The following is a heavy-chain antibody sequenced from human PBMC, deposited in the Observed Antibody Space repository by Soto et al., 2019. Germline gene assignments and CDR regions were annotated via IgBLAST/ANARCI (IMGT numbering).Heavy chain of an antibody. CDR1: GHSMSNTDYF. D-gene: IGHD3-22*01. V-gene: IGHV4-39*01. Sequence: SETLSLTCTVSGHSMSNTDYFWGWIRQTPWSDLQWIGSLFYTGHTYYNPSLLSRVTISADTSKNQFFLRLTSVTAADTAVYYCARLGDYYQAFDYWGHGALVTVSS. J-gene: IGHJ4*01. CDR3: ARLGDYYQAFDY. CDR2: LFYTGHT.